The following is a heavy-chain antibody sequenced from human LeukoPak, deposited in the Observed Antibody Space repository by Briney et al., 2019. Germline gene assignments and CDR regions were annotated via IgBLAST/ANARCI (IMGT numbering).Heavy chain of an antibody. CDR2: IIPIFGTA. J-gene: IGHJ4*02. V-gene: IGHV1-69*06. CDR1: GGSFSSYD. Sequence: GASVKVSCKAYGGSFSSYDVSWVRQAPGQGLEWMGGIIPIFGTANYAQKFKGRVRITADKSTSTAYMELSRLRSDDTAVYYCARGSYLGYWGQGTLVTVSS. CDR3: ARGSYLGY.